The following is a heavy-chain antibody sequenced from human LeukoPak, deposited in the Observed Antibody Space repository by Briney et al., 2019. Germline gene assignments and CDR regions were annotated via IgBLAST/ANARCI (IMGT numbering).Heavy chain of an antibody. Sequence: SETLSLTCAVSGYSISSGYYWGWIRQPPGKGLEWIGSIYHSGSTYYNPSLKSRVTISVDTSKDQFSLKLSSVTAADTAVYYCASSEYCSSTSCSESWFDPWGQGTLVTVAS. CDR1: GYSISSGYY. CDR2: IYHSGST. CDR3: ASSEYCSSTSCSESWFDP. D-gene: IGHD2-2*01. J-gene: IGHJ5*02. V-gene: IGHV4-38-2*01.